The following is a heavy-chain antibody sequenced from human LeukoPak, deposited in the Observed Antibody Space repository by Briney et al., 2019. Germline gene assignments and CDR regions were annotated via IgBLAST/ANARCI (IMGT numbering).Heavy chain of an antibody. J-gene: IGHJ6*03. V-gene: IGHV4-59*11. D-gene: IGHD2-15*01. CDR2: LLYSGYT. CDR3: ARVPTYISASQYLDV. Sequence: SETLSLTCTVSYASITGHYWSWIRQPPGKGLEWIGCLLYSGYTEINPSLKSRVTISVDTSRSQFSLKPRSVTAADTAVYYCARVPTYISASQYLDVWGEGTTVTVSS. CDR1: YASITGHY.